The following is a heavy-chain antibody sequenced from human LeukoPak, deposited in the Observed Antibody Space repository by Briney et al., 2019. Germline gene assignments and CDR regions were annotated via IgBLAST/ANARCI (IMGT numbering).Heavy chain of an antibody. CDR2: IYPGDSDT. J-gene: IGHJ5*02. D-gene: IGHD3-3*01. V-gene: IGHV5-51*01. CDR3: ARVTRITIFGVVIPGWFDP. CDR1: GYSFTSYW. Sequence: GESLKISCKGSGYSFTSYWIGWVRQMPGKGLEWMGIIYPGDSDTRYSPSFQGQVTISADKSISTAYLQWSSLKASDTAMYYCARVTRITIFGVVIPGWFDPWGQGTLVTASS.